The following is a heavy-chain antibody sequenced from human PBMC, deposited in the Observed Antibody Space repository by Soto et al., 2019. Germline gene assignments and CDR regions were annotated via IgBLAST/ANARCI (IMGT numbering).Heavy chain of an antibody. Sequence: QVQLVQSGAEVKKPGASVKVSCKAPRYIFTAYFMHWVRQAPGQGLEWMGLINPNNGATHYGLSFKGRVTMTRDTSISTAYMELSSLRSDDTAVYYCASHDPGARFDPWGQGTLVIVSS. J-gene: IGHJ5*02. CDR1: RYIFTAYF. V-gene: IGHV1-2*02. CDR3: ASHDPGARFDP. D-gene: IGHD1-1*01. CDR2: INPNNGAT.